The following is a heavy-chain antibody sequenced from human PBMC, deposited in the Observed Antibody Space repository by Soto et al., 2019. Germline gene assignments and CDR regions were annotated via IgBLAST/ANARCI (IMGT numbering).Heavy chain of an antibody. D-gene: IGHD4-17*01. V-gene: IGHV4-59*08. Sequence: DTLSLTCTVSGGSISSYYWSWIRQPPGKGLEWIGYIYYIGSTNYNPSLKSRVTISVDTSKNQFSLRLTSVTAADTAVYYCATHPTYGPLDHWGQGTLVTVSS. J-gene: IGHJ4*02. CDR2: IYYIGST. CDR1: GGSISSYY. CDR3: ATHPTYGPLDH.